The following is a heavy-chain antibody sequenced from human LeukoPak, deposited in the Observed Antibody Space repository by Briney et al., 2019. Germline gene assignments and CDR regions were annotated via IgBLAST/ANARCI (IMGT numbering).Heavy chain of an antibody. D-gene: IGHD2-8*01. V-gene: IGHV3-48*01. CDR3: ARDFVQSNDGR. Sequence: GSLRLSCAASGFTFSNAWMSWVRQAPGKGLEWVSYISSSSSTIYYADSVKGRFTISRDNAKNSLYLQMNSLRAEDTAVYYCARDFVQSNDGRWGQGTLVTVSS. CDR1: GFTFSNAW. CDR2: ISSSSSTI. J-gene: IGHJ4*02.